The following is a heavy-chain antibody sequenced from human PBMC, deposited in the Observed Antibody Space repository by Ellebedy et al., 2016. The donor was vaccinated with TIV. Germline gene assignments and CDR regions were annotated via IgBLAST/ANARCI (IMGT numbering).Heavy chain of an antibody. CDR2: ISSRGGST. J-gene: IGHJ4*02. V-gene: IGHV3-23*01. CDR3: ANSVYTSAWYEDTD. Sequence: GESLKISCAASGFTFSSYAMTWVRQAPGKGLEWVSTISSRGGSTYYADSVKGRFTISRDNSKNTLFLLMTSLRAEDTAVYYCANSVYTSAWYEDTDWGQGTLVTVSS. CDR1: GFTFSSYA. D-gene: IGHD6-19*01.